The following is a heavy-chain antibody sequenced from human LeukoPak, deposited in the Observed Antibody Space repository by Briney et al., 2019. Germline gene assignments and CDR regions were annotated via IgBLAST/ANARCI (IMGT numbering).Heavy chain of an antibody. Sequence: SEALSLTCTVSGGSISSSTYYWGWIRQPPGKGLEWIGSISYSGNIYYNPSLKSRVTISVDTSKNQFSLKLSSVTAADTAVYYCASTNGFAYYYYGMDVWGQGTTVTVSS. CDR1: GGSISSSTYY. CDR2: ISYSGNI. CDR3: ASTNGFAYYYYGMDV. V-gene: IGHV4-39*01. D-gene: IGHD2-8*01. J-gene: IGHJ6*02.